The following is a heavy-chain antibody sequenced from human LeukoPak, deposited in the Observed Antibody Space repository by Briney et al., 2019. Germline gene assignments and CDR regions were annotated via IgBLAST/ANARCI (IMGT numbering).Heavy chain of an antibody. J-gene: IGHJ4*02. Sequence: GGSLSLSCAASGFTFSKYWMSWLRQAPGQGLEWVANIKQDGSEKYYVDSVKGRFTISRDNAKNSLYLQMDSLRDEDTAVYYCTTSRGSRYGYRALELPPTPVDWGQGTLVTVSS. CDR1: GFTFSKYW. V-gene: IGHV3-7*01. CDR3: TTSRGSRYGYRALELPPTPVD. D-gene: IGHD5-18*01. CDR2: IKQDGSEK.